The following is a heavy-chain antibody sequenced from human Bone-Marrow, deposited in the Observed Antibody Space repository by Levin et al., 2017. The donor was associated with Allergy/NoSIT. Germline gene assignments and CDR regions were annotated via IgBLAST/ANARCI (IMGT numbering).Heavy chain of an antibody. CDR3: ARSRPTVIEAGFDY. CDR2: ISAYNGNT. V-gene: IGHV1-18*01. CDR1: GYTFTSYG. Sequence: GASVKVSCKASGYTFTSYGISWVRQAPGQGLEWMGWISAYNGNTNYAQKLQGRVTMTTDTSTSTAYMELRSLRSDDTAVYYCARSRPTVIEAGFDYWGQGTLVTVSS. J-gene: IGHJ4*02. D-gene: IGHD4-11*01.